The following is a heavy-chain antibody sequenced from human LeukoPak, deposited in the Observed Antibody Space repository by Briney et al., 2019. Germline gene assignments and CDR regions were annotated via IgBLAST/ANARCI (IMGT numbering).Heavy chain of an antibody. Sequence: SETLSLTCTVSGGSITEYYWSWVRQPPGKGLQWIGYIHNSGSTTSNPSLKSRVTMSVDTSKNQFFLKLASVTAADTAVYYCAKYGLYSFDSWGQGTLVTVSS. CDR2: IHNSGST. CDR1: GGSITEYY. V-gene: IGHV4-59*01. D-gene: IGHD4-17*01. CDR3: AKYGLYSFDS. J-gene: IGHJ4*02.